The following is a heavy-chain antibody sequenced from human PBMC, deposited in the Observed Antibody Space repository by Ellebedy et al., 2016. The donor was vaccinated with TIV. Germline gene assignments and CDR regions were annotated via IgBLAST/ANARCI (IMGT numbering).Heavy chain of an antibody. CDR1: GGSISSSSYY. CDR3: ARRRYSSGWYNWFDP. D-gene: IGHD6-19*01. J-gene: IGHJ5*02. Sequence: MPSETLSLTCTVSGGSISSSSYYWGWIRQPPGKGLEWIGSIYYSGSTYYNPSLKSRVTISVDTSKNQLSLKLGSVTAADTAVYYCARRRYSSGWYNWFDPWGQGTLVTVSS. CDR2: IYYSGST. V-gene: IGHV4-39*01.